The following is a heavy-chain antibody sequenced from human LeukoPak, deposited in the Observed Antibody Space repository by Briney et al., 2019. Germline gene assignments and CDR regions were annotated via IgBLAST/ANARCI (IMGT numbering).Heavy chain of an antibody. CDR3: ARGLGVVAASEYYFDY. CDR2: INAGNGNT. Sequence: SVKVSCKASGYTFTSYAMHWVRQAPGQRLEWMGWINAGNGNTKYSQEFQGRVTITRDTSASTAYMGLSSLRSEDMAVYYCARGLGVVAASEYYFDYWGQGTLVTVSS. CDR1: GYTFTSYA. J-gene: IGHJ4*02. V-gene: IGHV1-3*03. D-gene: IGHD2-15*01.